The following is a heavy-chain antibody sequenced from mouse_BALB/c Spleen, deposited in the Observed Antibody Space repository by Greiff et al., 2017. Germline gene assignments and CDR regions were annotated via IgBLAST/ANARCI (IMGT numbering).Heavy chain of an antibody. D-gene: IGHD1-2*01. V-gene: IGHV5-17*02. CDR3: ARGTTATYYYAMDY. CDR1: GFTFSSFG. Sequence: EVKVVESGGGLVKPGGSRKLSCAASGFTFSSFGMHWVRQAPEKGLEWVAYISSGSSTIYYADTVKGRFTISRDNPKNTLFLQMTSLRSEDTAMYYCARGTTATYYYAMDYWGQGTSVTVSS. J-gene: IGHJ4*01. CDR2: ISSGSSTI.